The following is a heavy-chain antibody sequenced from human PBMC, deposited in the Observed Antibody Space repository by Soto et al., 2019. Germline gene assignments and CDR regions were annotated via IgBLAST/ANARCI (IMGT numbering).Heavy chain of an antibody. CDR3: ARATRNWFDP. CDR1: GFTFGDYV. V-gene: IGHV3-49*03. CDR2: IRSKAYGGRT. Sequence: PGGSLRLSCTASGFTFGDYVMSWFRQAPGKGLEWVGFIRSKAYGGRTEYAASVKGRFIISRDDSKSIAYLQMNSLKTEDTAVYYCARATRNWFDPWGQGTLVNVSS. J-gene: IGHJ5*02.